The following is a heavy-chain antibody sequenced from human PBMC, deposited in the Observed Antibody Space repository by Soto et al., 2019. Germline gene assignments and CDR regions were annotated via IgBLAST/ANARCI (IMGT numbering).Heavy chain of an antibody. J-gene: IGHJ4*02. CDR1: GFTFTSSA. CDR3: AADVVVTASYYLGPFDY. V-gene: IGHV1-58*01. D-gene: IGHD2-21*02. CDR2: IVVGSGNT. Sequence: QMQLVQSGPEVKKPGTSVKVSCKASGFTFTSSAVQWVRQARGQRLEWIGWIVVGSGNTNYAQKFQERVTITRDMSTSTAYMELSSLRSEDTAVYYCAADVVVTASYYLGPFDYWGQGTLVTVSS.